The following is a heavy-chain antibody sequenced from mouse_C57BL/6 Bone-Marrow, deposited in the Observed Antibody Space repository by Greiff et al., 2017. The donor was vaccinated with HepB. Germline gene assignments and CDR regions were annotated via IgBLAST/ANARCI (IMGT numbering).Heavy chain of an antibody. CDR2: ISDGGSYT. V-gene: IGHV5-4*01. J-gene: IGHJ1*03. CDR1: GFTFSSYA. Sequence: DVMLVESGGGLVKPGGSLKLSCAASGFTFSSYAMSWVRQTPEKRLEWVATISDGGSYTYYPDNVKGRFTISRDNAKNNLYLQMSHLKSEDTAMYYCAREGWLKDFDVWGTGTTVTVSS. CDR3: AREGWLKDFDV. D-gene: IGHD1-3*01.